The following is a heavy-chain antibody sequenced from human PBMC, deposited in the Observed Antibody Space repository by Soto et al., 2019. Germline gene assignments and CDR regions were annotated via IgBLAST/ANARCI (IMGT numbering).Heavy chain of an antibody. V-gene: IGHV1-18*01. CDR2: ISAYNGNT. D-gene: IGHD6-6*01. J-gene: IGHJ6*02. CDR1: GYTFTSYG. Sequence: ASVKVSCKASGYTFTSYGISWVRQAPGQGLEWMGWISAYNGNTNYAQKLQGRVTMTTDTSTSTAYMELRSLRSDDTAVYYCARRSSSSCSYYYYGMDVWGQGTTVTVSS. CDR3: ARRSSSSCSYYYYGMDV.